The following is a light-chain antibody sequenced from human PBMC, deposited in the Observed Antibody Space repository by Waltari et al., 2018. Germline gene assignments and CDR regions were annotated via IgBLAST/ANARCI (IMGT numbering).Light chain of an antibody. Sequence: DIQLTQSPSFLSASVGDRVTMTCRASQGISSNLAWYQQKPGKAPKLLIYAASTLQSGVPSRFSCSGSGTEVTLTISSLQPEEFATYYCQQLNSYPRTFGGGTKVEIK. CDR3: QQLNSYPRT. CDR2: AAS. CDR1: QGISSN. V-gene: IGKV1-9*01. J-gene: IGKJ4*01.